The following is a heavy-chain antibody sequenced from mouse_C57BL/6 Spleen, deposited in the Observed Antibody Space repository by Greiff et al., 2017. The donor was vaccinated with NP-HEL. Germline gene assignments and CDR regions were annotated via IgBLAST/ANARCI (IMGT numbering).Heavy chain of an antibody. Sequence: VQLQQSGPELVKPGASVKISCKASGYAFSSSWMNWVKQRPGKGLEWIGRIYPGDGDTNYNGKFKGKATLTADKSSSTAYMQLSSLTSEDSAVYFCARGIYYGSRWAYYAMDYGGQGTSVTVSS. J-gene: IGHJ4*01. CDR1: GYAFSSSW. D-gene: IGHD1-1*01. CDR2: IYPGDGDT. CDR3: ARGIYYGSRWAYYAMDY. V-gene: IGHV1-82*01.